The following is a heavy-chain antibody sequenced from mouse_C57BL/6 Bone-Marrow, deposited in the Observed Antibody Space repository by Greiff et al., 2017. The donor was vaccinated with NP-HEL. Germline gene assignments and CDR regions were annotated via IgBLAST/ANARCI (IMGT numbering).Heavy chain of an antibody. Sequence: QVQLKESGPGLVAPSQSLSITCTVSGFSLTSYGVDWVRQPPGKGLEWLGVIWGGGSTNYNSALISRQSISKDNSKIQIFIKMNSLQTYDTAMDYCAKRAYYAMYYWGQGTSVTVSS. CDR2: IWGGGST. J-gene: IGHJ4*01. CDR3: AKRAYYAMYY. CDR1: GFSLTSYG. V-gene: IGHV2-9*01.